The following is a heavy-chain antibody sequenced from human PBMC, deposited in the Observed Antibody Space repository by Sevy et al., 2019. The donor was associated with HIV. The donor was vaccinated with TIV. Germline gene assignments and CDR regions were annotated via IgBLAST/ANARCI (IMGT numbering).Heavy chain of an antibody. CDR3: VRWGELGYCSGGSCFGFDY. Sequence: SETLSLTCAVSGASMRSSYWWSWVRQPPGKGLEWIGEIYDSGMTNYNPSLKSRVTISVDKSKNQFSLKLSSVTAADTAVYYCVRWGELGYCSGGSCFGFDYWGQGTLVTVSS. CDR2: IYDSGMT. J-gene: IGHJ4*02. V-gene: IGHV4-4*02. D-gene: IGHD2-15*01. CDR1: GASMRSSYW.